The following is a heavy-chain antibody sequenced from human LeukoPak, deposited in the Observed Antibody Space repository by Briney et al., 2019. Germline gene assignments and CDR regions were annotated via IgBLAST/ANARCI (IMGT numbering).Heavy chain of an antibody. J-gene: IGHJ6*03. Sequence: PSETLSLTCTVSGGSISSYYWSWIRQPPGKGLEWIGEINHSGSTNYNPSLKSRVTISVDTSKNQFSLKLSSVTAADTAVYYCARDSDIAVAGHDYYYYMDVWGKGTTVTVSS. CDR1: GGSISSYY. D-gene: IGHD6-19*01. V-gene: IGHV4-59*01. CDR2: INHSGST. CDR3: ARDSDIAVAGHDYYYYMDV.